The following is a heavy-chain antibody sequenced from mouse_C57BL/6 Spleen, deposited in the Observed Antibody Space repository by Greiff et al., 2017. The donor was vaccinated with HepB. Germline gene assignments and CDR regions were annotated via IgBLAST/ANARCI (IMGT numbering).Heavy chain of an antibody. CDR1: GFTFSSYT. V-gene: IGHV5-9*01. J-gene: IGHJ2*01. CDR3: ARANWDY. CDR2: ISGGGGNT. Sequence: EVQRVESGGGLVKPGGSLKLSCAASGFTFSSYTMSWVRQTPEKRLEWVATISGGGGNTYYPDSVKGRFTISRDNAKNTLYLQMSSLRSEDTALYYCARANWDYWGQGTTLTVSS. D-gene: IGHD4-1*01.